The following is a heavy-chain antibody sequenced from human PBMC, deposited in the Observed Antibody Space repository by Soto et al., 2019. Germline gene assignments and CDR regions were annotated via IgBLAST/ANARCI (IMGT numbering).Heavy chain of an antibody. J-gene: IGHJ3*02. CDR1: GGSFSGYY. CDR3: SRARAAAVLTVYGQEAFYI. CDR2: INHSGST. D-gene: IGHD2-8*01. Sequence: QVQLQQWGAGLLKPSETLSLTCAVYGGSFSGYYWSWIRQPPGKGLEWLGEINHSGSTNYNPSLKSRATKSGDTSNNQFSLKLSSGCAAETAVYYCSRARAAAVLTVYGQEAFYIWGQGTMVTVSS. V-gene: IGHV4-34*01.